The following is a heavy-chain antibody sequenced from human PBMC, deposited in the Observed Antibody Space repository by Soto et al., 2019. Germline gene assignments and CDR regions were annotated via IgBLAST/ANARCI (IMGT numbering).Heavy chain of an antibody. CDR3: AREPGVSLGELFQYGMDV. J-gene: IGHJ6*02. CDR2: IYYSGST. V-gene: IGHV4-61*01. CDR1: GGSVSSGSYY. Sequence: QVQLQESGPGLVKPSETLSLTCTVSGGSVSSGSYYWSWIRQPPGKGLEWIGYIYYSGSTNYNPSLKSRVTISVDTSKNQFSLKLSSVTAADTAVYYCAREPGVSLGELFQYGMDVWGQGTTVTVSS. D-gene: IGHD3-10*01.